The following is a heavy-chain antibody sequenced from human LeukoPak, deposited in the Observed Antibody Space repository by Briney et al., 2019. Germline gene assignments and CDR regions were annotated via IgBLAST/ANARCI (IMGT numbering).Heavy chain of an antibody. V-gene: IGHV3-9*01. CDR3: AEDGSSSWYGVFDY. D-gene: IGHD6-13*01. J-gene: IGHJ4*02. Sequence: SWNSGSIGYADSVKGRFTISRDNAKNSLYLQMNSLRAEDTALYYCAEDGSSSWYGVFDYWGQGALVTVSS. CDR2: SWNSGSI.